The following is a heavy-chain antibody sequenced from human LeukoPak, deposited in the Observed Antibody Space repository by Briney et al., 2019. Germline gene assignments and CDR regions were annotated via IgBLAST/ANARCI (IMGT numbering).Heavy chain of an antibody. CDR3: ARQPIVVVPAAIEHAFDI. Sequence: PSETLSLTCAVTGYSISSGYYWGWIRQPPGKGLEWIGSIYHSGRTYYNPSLKSRVTISVDTSKNQFSLKLSSVTAADTAVYYCARQPIVVVPAAIEHAFDIWGQGTMVTVSS. CDR2: IYHSGRT. V-gene: IGHV4-38-2*01. CDR1: GYSISSGYY. D-gene: IGHD2-2*01. J-gene: IGHJ3*02.